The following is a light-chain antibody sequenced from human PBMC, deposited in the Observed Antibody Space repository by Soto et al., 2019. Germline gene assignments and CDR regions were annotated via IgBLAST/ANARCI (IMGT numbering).Light chain of an antibody. CDR2: DVS. V-gene: IGLV2-14*01. Sequence: QSALTQPASVSGSPGQSITISCTGTSSDVGGYNYVSWYQQHPGKAPKLMIYDVSNRPSGVSNRFSGSKSVNTASLTISGLQPEDEADYYCSSYTSRSTRVVFGGGTKLTVL. CDR1: SSDVGGYNY. J-gene: IGLJ2*01. CDR3: SSYTSRSTRVV.